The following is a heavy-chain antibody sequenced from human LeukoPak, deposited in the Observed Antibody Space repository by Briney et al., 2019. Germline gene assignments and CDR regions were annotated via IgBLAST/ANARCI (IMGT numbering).Heavy chain of an antibody. CDR2: INPNIGGP. J-gene: IGHJ6*02. Sequence: ASVAVSCKASGYTFTSHYMHWVRLAPGQGSEGMGWINPNIGGPKYVQKFEGRVLMTRATSITTAYMELRGLTSDPTAVYYCARTKGYCTSTSCPGGMDVWGQGTTVTVSS. CDR3: ARTKGYCTSTSCPGGMDV. D-gene: IGHD2-2*01. CDR1: GYTFTSHY. V-gene: IGHV1-2*02.